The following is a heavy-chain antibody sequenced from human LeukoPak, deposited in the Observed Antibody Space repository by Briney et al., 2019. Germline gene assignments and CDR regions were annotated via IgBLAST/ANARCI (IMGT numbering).Heavy chain of an antibody. CDR1: AVSVISGNYY. Sequence: PSETLSLTCIVSAVSVISGNYYWAWIRQPPGKGLEWIGSISYRGGANYNPSLKGRVTISPDTSGSYPSLKLSCVTAADTAVYYCARHLYCYGSGRLWPPYYYYMDVWGKGTTVTISS. J-gene: IGHJ6*03. CDR2: ISYRGGA. V-gene: IGHV4-39*01. D-gene: IGHD3-10*01. CDR3: ARHLYCYGSGRLWPPYYYYMDV.